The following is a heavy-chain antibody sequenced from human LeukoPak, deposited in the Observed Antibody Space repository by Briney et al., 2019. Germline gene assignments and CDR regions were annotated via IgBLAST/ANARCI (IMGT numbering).Heavy chain of an antibody. CDR3: AKDRDVGYFDY. CDR1: GSNFRTYG. J-gene: IGHJ4*02. Sequence: GGSLRLSCVASGSNFRTYGMHWVRQAPGKGLEWVAVIWYDGSQKYYADSVRGRFTISRDYSKNTLYLQMDSLRAEDAAVYYCAKDRDVGYFDYSGQGTLVTVSS. V-gene: IGHV3-33*06. CDR2: IWYDGSQK.